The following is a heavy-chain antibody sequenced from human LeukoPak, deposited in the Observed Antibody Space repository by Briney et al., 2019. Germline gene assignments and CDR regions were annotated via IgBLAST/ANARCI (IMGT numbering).Heavy chain of an antibody. J-gene: IGHJ3*02. CDR2: IIPIFGTA. CDR1: GGTFSSYA. D-gene: IGHD2-2*01. V-gene: IGHV1-69*05. Sequence: SVKVSCKASGGTFSSYAISWVRQAPGQGLEWMGRIIPIFGTANYAQKFQGRVTITTDESTSTAYMELSSLRSEDTAVYYCAKDAPIVVVPAATGIDAFDIWGQGTMVTVSS. CDR3: AKDAPIVVVPAATGIDAFDI.